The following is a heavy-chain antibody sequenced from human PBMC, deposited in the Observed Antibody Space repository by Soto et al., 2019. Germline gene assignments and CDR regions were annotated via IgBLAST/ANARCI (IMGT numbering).Heavy chain of an antibody. CDR2: IIPIFGTA. CDR3: ARDRRPGITGTFDY. CDR1: GGTFSSYA. Sequence: QVQLVQSGAEVKKPGSSVKVSCKASGGTFSSYAISWVRQAPVQGLEWMGGIIPIFGTANYAQKFQGRVTITADESTSTAYMELSSLRSEDTAVYYCARDRRPGITGTFDYWGQGTLVTVSS. J-gene: IGHJ4*02. D-gene: IGHD1-20*01. V-gene: IGHV1-69*01.